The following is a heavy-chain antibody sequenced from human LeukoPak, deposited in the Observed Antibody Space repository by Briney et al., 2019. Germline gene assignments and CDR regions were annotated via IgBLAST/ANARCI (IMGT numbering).Heavy chain of an antibody. V-gene: IGHV3-7*03. CDR1: GFGFSNFW. Sequence: GGSLRLSCAASGFGFSNFWMSWVRQAPGKGPEWVANIKEDGSLKNYVDSVEGRFTVSRDNSKNTLYLQMNSLRAEDAAIYYCAKAPLGRCTGVICYYFDYWGQGTLVTVSS. CDR3: AKAPLGRCTGVICYYFDY. J-gene: IGHJ4*02. D-gene: IGHD2-15*01. CDR2: IKEDGSLK.